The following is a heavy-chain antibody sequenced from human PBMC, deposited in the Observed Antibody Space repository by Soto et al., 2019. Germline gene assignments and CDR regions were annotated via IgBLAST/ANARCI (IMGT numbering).Heavy chain of an antibody. D-gene: IGHD3-10*01. CDR3: ARPPKAMVRGVIGAFDI. J-gene: IGHJ3*02. CDR1: GFTVSSNY. V-gene: IGHV3-66*01. CDR2: IYSGGST. Sequence: GGSLRLSCAASGFTVSSNYMSWVRQAPGKGLEWVSVIYSGGSTYYADSVKGRFTISRDNSKNTLYLQMNSLRAEDTAVYYCARPPKAMVRGVIGAFDIWGQGTMVTVSS.